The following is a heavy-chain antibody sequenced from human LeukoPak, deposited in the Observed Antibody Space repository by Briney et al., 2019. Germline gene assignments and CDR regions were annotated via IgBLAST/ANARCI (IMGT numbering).Heavy chain of an antibody. D-gene: IGHD4-17*01. CDR2: IIPILGIA. CDR1: GGTFSSYA. V-gene: IGHV1-69*04. J-gene: IGHJ4*02. Sequence: SVTVSCKASGGTFSSYAISWVRQAPGQGLEWMGRIIPILGIAYYAQKFQGRVTITADKSTSTAYMELSSLRSEDTAVYYCAREERYDYADYVYWGQGTLVTVSS. CDR3: AREERYDYADYVY.